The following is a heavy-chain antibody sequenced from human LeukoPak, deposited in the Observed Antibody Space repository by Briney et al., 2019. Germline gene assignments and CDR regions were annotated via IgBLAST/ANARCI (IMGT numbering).Heavy chain of an antibody. Sequence: GGSLRLSCAASGFTFSSYWMSWVRQAPGKGLAGVANIKQDGSEKYYVDSVKGRFTISRDNAKNSLYLQMNSLRAEDTAVYYCARVVRYCSSTSCYYRWSGMDVWGKGTTVTVSS. V-gene: IGHV3-7*03. CDR2: IKQDGSEK. CDR1: GFTFSSYW. CDR3: ARVVRYCSSTSCYYRWSGMDV. J-gene: IGHJ6*04. D-gene: IGHD2-2*01.